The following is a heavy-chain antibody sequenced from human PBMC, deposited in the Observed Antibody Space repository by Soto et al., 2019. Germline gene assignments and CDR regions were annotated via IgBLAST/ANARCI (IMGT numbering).Heavy chain of an antibody. CDR3: AKGPHTNVGWPYYFES. CDR1: GFSLANYP. J-gene: IGHJ4*02. CDR2: SSPRGDTI. D-gene: IGHD6-19*01. Sequence: GGSLRLSXVASGFSLANYPMNWVRQTPGKGLEWISYSSPRGDTIYYADSVGGRFTISRDNARNSLSLHMSSLRDEDSALYYCAKGPHTNVGWPYYFESWGQGVPVTVSS. V-gene: IGHV3-48*02.